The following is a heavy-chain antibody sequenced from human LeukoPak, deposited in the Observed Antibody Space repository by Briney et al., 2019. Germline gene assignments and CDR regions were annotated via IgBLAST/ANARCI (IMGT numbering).Heavy chain of an antibody. CDR2: ISYDGSNE. J-gene: IGHJ1*01. CDR1: GFTFSSYA. D-gene: IGHD3-22*01. V-gene: IGHV3-30-3*01. CDR3: ASGGDTDSRYFKY. Sequence: GGSLRLFCAASGFTFSSYAMHWVRQAPGKGLEWVTVISYDGSNEYYADSVKGRITISRDNSKDTLYLQMNSLRAEDTAVYYCASGGDTDSRYFKYWGQGTLVTVSS.